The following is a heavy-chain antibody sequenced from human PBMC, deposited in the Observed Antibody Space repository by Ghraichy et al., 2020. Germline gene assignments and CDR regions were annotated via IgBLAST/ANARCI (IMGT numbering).Heavy chain of an antibody. D-gene: IGHD7-27*01. J-gene: IGHJ4*02. CDR2: VSSSSRTI. Sequence: GESLNISCAASGFNFSNDSMNWVRQAPGKGLEWVSYVSSSSRTIYYADSVKGRFTISRDNAKNSLYLQMNSLKLEDTAVYYCVWVFDYWGPGTTVTVSS. CDR3: VWVFDY. CDR1: GFNFSNDS. V-gene: IGHV3-48*01.